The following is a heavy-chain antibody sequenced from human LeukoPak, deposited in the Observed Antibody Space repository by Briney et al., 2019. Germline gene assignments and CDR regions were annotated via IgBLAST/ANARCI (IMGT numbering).Heavy chain of an antibody. V-gene: IGHV4-59*08. CDR2: IYYSGST. Sequence: SETLSLTCTVSGGSISSYYWSWIRQPPGKGLEWIGYIYYSGSTNYNPSLKSRVTISVDTSKNQFSLKLSSVTAADTAVYYCARRERDGYNQNWFEPWGQGTLVTVSS. CDR3: ARRERDGYNQNWFEP. CDR1: GGSISSYY. D-gene: IGHD5-24*01. J-gene: IGHJ5*02.